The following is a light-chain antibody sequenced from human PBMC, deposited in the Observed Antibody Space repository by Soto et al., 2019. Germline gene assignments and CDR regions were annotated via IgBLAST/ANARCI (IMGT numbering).Light chain of an antibody. CDR3: QKYGSSPRT. V-gene: IGKV3-20*01. CDR1: QSVSSSF. CDR2: GAS. Sequence: EIVLTQSPGTLSLSPGERATLSCRASQSVSSSFLAWYQQKTGQAPRLLIYGASIRATGIPDRFSGSGSGTDFTLTISRLEPEDFAVYYCQKYGSSPRTFGQGTKVEIK. J-gene: IGKJ1*01.